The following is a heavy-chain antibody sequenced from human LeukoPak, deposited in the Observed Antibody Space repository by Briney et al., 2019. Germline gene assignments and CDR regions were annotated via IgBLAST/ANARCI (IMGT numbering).Heavy chain of an antibody. D-gene: IGHD4-23*01. J-gene: IGHJ4*02. CDR1: GFTFSSFN. Sequence: GGSLRLSCAASGFTFSSFNMNWVRQPPGKGLEWVSSISSSGSYVYYVDSLKGRFTISRDNAKNSMYLQMNSLRVEDTAVYYCARDNVDGGNSLDYWGQGTLVTVSS. V-gene: IGHV3-21*01. CDR2: ISSSGSYV. CDR3: ARDNVDGGNSLDY.